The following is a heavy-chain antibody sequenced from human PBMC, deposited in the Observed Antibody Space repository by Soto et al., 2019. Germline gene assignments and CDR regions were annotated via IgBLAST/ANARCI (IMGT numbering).Heavy chain of an antibody. D-gene: IGHD1-26*01. Sequence: SETLSLTCAVYGGSFSGYYWSWIRQPPGKGLEWIGEINHSGSTNYNPSLKSRVTISVDTSKNQFSLKLSSVTAADTAVYYCAANIVGATTDYWGQGTLVTVSS. CDR2: INHSGST. CDR1: GGSFSGYY. CDR3: AANIVGATTDY. V-gene: IGHV4-34*01. J-gene: IGHJ4*02.